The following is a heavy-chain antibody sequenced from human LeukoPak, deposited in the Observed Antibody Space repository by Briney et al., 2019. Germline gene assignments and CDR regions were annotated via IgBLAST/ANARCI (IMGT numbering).Heavy chain of an antibody. V-gene: IGHV1-69*04. D-gene: IGHD1-7*01. J-gene: IGHJ4*02. Sequence: ASVKVSCKASGGTFSSYAISWVRQAPGQGLEWMGRIIPILGIANYAQKFQGRVTITADKSTSTAYMELSSLRSEDTAVYYCARELAPPGGNWNYDWGQGTLVTVSS. CDR3: ARELAPPGGNWNYD. CDR1: GGTFSSYA. CDR2: IIPILGIA.